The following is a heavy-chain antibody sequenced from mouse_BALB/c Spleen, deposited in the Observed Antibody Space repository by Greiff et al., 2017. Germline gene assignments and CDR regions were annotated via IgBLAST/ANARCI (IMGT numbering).Heavy chain of an antibody. Sequence: QVQLKESGAELVKPGASVKLSCKASGYTFTSYYMYWVKQRPGQGLEWIGEINPSNGGTNFNEKFKSKATLTVDKSSSTAYMQLSSLTSEDSAVYYCARRGLTGLFDYWGQGTTLTVSS. CDR3: ARRGLTGLFDY. CDR1: GYTFTSYY. CDR2: INPSNGGT. V-gene: IGHV1S81*02. D-gene: IGHD4-1*01. J-gene: IGHJ2*01.